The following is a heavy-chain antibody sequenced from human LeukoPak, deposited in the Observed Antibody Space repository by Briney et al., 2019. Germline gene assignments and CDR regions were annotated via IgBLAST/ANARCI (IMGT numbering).Heavy chain of an antibody. Sequence: PGGSLRLSCAASGFTVSSNYMSWVRQAPGKGLEWVSVIYSGGSTYYADSVKGRFTISRDNSKNTLYLQMNSLRAEDTAVYYCAKAAWQLAIPTPYFDYWGQGTLVTVSS. V-gene: IGHV3-53*01. CDR3: AKAAWQLAIPTPYFDY. CDR1: GFTVSSNY. CDR2: IYSGGST. D-gene: IGHD6-13*01. J-gene: IGHJ4*02.